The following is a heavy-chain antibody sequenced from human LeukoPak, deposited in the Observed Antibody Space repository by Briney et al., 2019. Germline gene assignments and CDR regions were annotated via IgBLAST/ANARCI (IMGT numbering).Heavy chain of an antibody. D-gene: IGHD6-19*01. CDR2: MNPNSGNT. CDR3: ARGSNKQWGGGIDY. Sequence: ASVKVSCKASGYTFTSYDINWVRQATGQGLEWMGWMNPNSGNTGYAQKFQGRVTMTRNTSISTAYMELCSLRSEDTAVYYCARGSNKQWGGGIDYWGQGTLVTVSS. CDR1: GYTFTSYD. V-gene: IGHV1-8*01. J-gene: IGHJ4*02.